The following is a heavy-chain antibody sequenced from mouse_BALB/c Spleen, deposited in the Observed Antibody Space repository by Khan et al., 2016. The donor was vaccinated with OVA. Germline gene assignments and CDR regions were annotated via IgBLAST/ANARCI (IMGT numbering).Heavy chain of an antibody. D-gene: IGHD4-1*01. V-gene: IGHV5-6-4*01. CDR1: GFTFSSYT. CDR3: RRSWDEGY. J-gene: IGHJ2*01. CDR2: INSGGSYT. Sequence: EVELVESGGGLVKPGGSLKLSCAASGFTFSSYTMSWVRQTPEKRLEWVATINSGGSYTYYPDSVKGRFTISRDNAKNTLYLQMNSLKSEDTAMYYWRRSWDEGYWGQGTTLTVSS.